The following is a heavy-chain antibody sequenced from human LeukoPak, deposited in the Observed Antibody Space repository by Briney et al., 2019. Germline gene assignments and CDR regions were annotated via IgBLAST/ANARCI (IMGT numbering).Heavy chain of an antibody. CDR3: ARGGLVRGSINSLIGFDV. D-gene: IGHD3-10*01. J-gene: IGHJ3*01. V-gene: IGHV6-1*01. Sequence: SQTLSLTRAISGDSVSRTDAGWSWIRQSPSRGLEWLGRTYYRSKWYKDDAGWYKDDAGSLKSRITINVDTVMNQFSLQLDSVTPEDTALYYCARGGLVRGSINSLIGFDVWGQGIMVTVSS. CDR1: GDSVSRTDAG. CDR2: TYYRSKWYKDDAGWYK.